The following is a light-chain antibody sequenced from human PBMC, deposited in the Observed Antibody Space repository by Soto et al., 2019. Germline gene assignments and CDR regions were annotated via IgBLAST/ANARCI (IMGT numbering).Light chain of an antibody. J-gene: IGLJ3*02. CDR2: DVT. Sequence: QSALTQPASVSGSPGQSITISCTGTSSDVGGYNYVSWYQQYPGKAPKLMIYDVTNRPSGVSNRFSGSKSGNTASLTISGLQPEDEADYYCLSYTSANTRVFGGGTKLTVL. CDR3: LSYTSANTRV. V-gene: IGLV2-14*01. CDR1: SSDVGGYNY.